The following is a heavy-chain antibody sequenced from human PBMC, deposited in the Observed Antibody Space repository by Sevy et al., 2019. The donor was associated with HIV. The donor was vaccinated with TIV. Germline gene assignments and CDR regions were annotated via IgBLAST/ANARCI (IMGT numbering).Heavy chain of an antibody. J-gene: IGHJ6*02. CDR1: GFTFSSYG. CDR2: IWYDGSNK. Sequence: GGSLRLSCAASGFTFSSYGMHWVRQAPGKGLEWVAVIWYDGSNKYYADSVKGRFTISRDNSKNTLYLQMNSLRAEDTAVYYCARAPRPRVAQYSSSHYGMDVWGQGTTVTVSS. D-gene: IGHD6-6*01. CDR3: ARAPRPRVAQYSSSHYGMDV. V-gene: IGHV3-33*01.